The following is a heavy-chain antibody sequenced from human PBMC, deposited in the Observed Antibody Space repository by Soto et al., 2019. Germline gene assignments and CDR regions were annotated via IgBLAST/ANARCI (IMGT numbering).Heavy chain of an antibody. CDR3: TAASGGNSYY. D-gene: IGHD2-21*02. J-gene: IGHJ4*02. V-gene: IGHV3-15*01. Sequence: EVQLVESGGGLVKPGGSLTLSCAASGFSFSDAWMSWVRQAPGKGLEWVGRIKGETDGGTTDYAAPVKGRFTVSRDVSKKMVFLQMHSLKTEDTAVYYCTAASGGNSYYWGQGIMVTVSS. CDR1: GFSFSDAW. CDR2: IKGETDGGTT.